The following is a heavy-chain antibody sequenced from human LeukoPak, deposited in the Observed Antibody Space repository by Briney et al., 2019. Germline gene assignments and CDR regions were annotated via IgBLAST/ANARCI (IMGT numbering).Heavy chain of an antibody. CDR1: GDSLSSNSAA. CDR3: ASSLLFGELIFAFDY. Sequence: SQTLSLTCALSGDSLSSNSAAWNWIRQSPSRGLEWLLRTYYRSKWYNDYAVSVKSRITINPDTSKNQFSLQLNSVTPEDTAVYYCASSLLFGELIFAFDYWGQGTLVTVSS. CDR2: TYYRSKWYN. D-gene: IGHD3-10*01. J-gene: IGHJ4*02. V-gene: IGHV6-1*01.